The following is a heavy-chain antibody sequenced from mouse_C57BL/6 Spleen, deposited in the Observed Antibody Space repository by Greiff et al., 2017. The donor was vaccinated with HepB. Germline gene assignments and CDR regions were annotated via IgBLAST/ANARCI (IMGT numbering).Heavy chain of an antibody. D-gene: IGHD2-4*01. J-gene: IGHJ1*03. CDR2: IYPGDGDT. Sequence: QVQLQQSGAELVKPGASVKISCKASGYAFSSYWMNWVKQRPGKGLEWIGQIYPGDGDTNYNGKFKGKATLTADKSSSTAYMQLSRLTSEDSAVYFCARFFDYDGDFDVWGTGTTVTVSS. CDR3: ARFFDYDGDFDV. CDR1: GYAFSSYW. V-gene: IGHV1-80*01.